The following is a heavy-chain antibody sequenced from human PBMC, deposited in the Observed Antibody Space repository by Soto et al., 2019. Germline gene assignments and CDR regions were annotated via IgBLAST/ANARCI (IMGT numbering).Heavy chain of an antibody. V-gene: IGHV1-2*02. CDR1: GYTFTGFY. Sequence: GASVNVSCKASGYTFTGFYIHWVRQAPGQGLEWMGWINPNNGGTNYVQKFQDRVTMTRDTSITTAYMELSGLRSDDTAVYYCARDPGPYGDYSYWGQGTLVTVSS. J-gene: IGHJ4*02. CDR2: INPNNGGT. D-gene: IGHD4-17*01. CDR3: ARDPGPYGDYSY.